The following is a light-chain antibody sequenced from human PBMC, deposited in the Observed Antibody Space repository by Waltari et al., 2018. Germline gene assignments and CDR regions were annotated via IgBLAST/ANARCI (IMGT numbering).Light chain of an antibody. CDR2: SAS. V-gene: IGKV1-12*01. CDR1: QGINNW. Sequence: DIQLTPSPPSVSASVGDRPNITCRASQGINNWLGWYQQKPGKAPNLLIYSASSLQSGVPSRFSGSGSGTHFTLTISSLQPEDFATYYCQHTHSFPHSFGQGTKVQMK. J-gene: IGKJ2*03. CDR3: QHTHSFPHS.